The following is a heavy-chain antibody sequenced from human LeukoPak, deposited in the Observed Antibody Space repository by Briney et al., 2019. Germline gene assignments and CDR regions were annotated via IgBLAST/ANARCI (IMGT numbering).Heavy chain of an antibody. J-gene: IGHJ4*02. CDR2: IIPIVGVT. V-gene: IGHV1-69*04. CDR1: GDKFSAYV. CDR3: ATLDY. Sequence: ASVKVSCKASGDKFSAYVFTWVRQAPGQGLEWMGRIIPIVGVTKYAQRVQGRITITADESTSTAYMELSSLRSEDTAVYYCATLDYWGQGTLVTVSS.